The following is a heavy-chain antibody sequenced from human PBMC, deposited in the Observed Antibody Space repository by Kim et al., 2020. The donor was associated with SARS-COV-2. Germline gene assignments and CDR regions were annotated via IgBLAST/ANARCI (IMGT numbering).Heavy chain of an antibody. V-gene: IGHV3-30-3*01. CDR1: GFTFSSYA. CDR3: ARRYGGNQRGYFDY. CDR2: ISYDGSNK. D-gene: IGHD2-15*01. J-gene: IGHJ4*02. Sequence: GGSLRLSCAASGFTFSSYAMHWVRQAPGKGLEWVAVISYDGSNKYYADSVKGRFTISRDNSKNTLYLQMNSLRAEDTAVYYCARRYGGNQRGYFDYWGQGTLVTVSS.